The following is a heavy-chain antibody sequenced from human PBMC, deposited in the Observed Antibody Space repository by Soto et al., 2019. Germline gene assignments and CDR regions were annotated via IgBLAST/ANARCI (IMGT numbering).Heavy chain of an antibody. D-gene: IGHD2-15*01. CDR3: ARIGSSYKPFDY. V-gene: IGHV5-51*01. CDR2: IYPDDSDT. J-gene: IGHJ4*02. CDR1: GYTFSSYS. Sequence: PGESLKISCEGSGYTFSSYSIGWVRQMPGKGLEWMGIIYPDDSDTRYSPSFRGQVTISVDKSISRAYLQWSSLKASDSAMYFCARIGSSYKPFDYWGRGTLVTVSS.